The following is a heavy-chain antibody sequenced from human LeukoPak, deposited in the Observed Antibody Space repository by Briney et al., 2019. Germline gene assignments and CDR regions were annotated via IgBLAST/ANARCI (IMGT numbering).Heavy chain of an antibody. Sequence: PGGSLRLSCAASGFTFSSYGMHWVRQAPGKGLEWVAVISNDGSNTYYADSVKGRFAISRDNSKNTLYLQMNSLRAGDTAVYYCAQDRYSGSYLFDYWGQGTLVTVSS. CDR1: GFTFSSYG. J-gene: IGHJ4*02. D-gene: IGHD1-26*01. CDR2: ISNDGSNT. CDR3: AQDRYSGSYLFDY. V-gene: IGHV3-30*18.